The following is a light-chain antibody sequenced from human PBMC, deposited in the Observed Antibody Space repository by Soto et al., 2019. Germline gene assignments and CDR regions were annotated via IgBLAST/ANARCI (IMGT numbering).Light chain of an antibody. J-gene: IGLJ1*01. CDR1: SSNIGAGYD. CDR3: QSYDSSLSALYV. V-gene: IGLV1-40*01. Sequence: QSVLTQPPSVSGAPGQRVTISCTGSSSNIGAGYDVHWYQQLPGTAPKLLIYGNSNRPSGVPDRFSGSKSGTSASLAITGRQAADEADYYCQSYDSSLSALYVFGTGTKLTVL. CDR2: GNS.